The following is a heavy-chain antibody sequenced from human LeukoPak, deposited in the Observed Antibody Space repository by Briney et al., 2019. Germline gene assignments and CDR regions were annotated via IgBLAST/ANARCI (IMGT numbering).Heavy chain of an antibody. V-gene: IGHV4-34*01. Sequence: SETLSLTCAVYGGSFSGYYWSWIRQPPGKGLEXIGEINHXGSTNYNPSLKSRVTISVDTSKNQFSLKLSSVTAADTAVYYCARGVEYSSSSGLGYWGQGTLVTVSS. CDR3: ARGVEYSSSSGLGY. CDR2: INHXGST. CDR1: GGSFSGYY. D-gene: IGHD6-6*01. J-gene: IGHJ4*02.